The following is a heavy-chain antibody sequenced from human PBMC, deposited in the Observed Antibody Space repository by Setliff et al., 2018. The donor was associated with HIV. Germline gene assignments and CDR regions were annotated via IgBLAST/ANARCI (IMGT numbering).Heavy chain of an antibody. V-gene: IGHV1-69*02. CDR2: IIPILAIA. D-gene: IGHD2-21*02. CDR1: GVTFSNCS. CDR3: AAGYCGGDCYSRQSYFDY. J-gene: IGHJ4*02. Sequence: SVKVSCKASGVTFSNCSISWVRQAPGQGLEWMGRIIPILAIANYAQKFQGRVTITADESTSTAYMELSSLRSEDTAVYYCAAGYCGGDCYSRQSYFDYWGQGTLVTVSS.